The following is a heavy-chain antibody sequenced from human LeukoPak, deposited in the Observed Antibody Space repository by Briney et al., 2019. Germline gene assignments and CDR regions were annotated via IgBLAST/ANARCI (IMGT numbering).Heavy chain of an antibody. Sequence: ASVKVSCKASGFMFTSYDINWVRQASGQGFEWMGWMNPNNGNTGYAQKFQGRVTMTRDTSISTAYMELRDLTSEDTAVYYCVRDGEGVAISVNYWFDPWGQGSLVTVSS. V-gene: IGHV1-8*01. CDR2: MNPNNGNT. CDR1: GFMFTSYD. J-gene: IGHJ5*02. CDR3: VRDGEGVAISVNYWFDP. D-gene: IGHD3-10*01.